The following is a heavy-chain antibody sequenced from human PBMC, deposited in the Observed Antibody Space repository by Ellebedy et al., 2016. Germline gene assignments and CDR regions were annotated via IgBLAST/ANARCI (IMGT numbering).Heavy chain of an antibody. V-gene: IGHV4-4*07. D-gene: IGHD3-10*01. CDR1: AASISGYW. CDR2: ISHSGNT. Sequence: SETLSLTXTVSAASISGYWWSWIRQPAGKGLEWIGSISHSGNTHYNPSLRGRVLISVDTSKNQFSLKMNSVTAADTAVYYCARDIVRLDPWGQGTLVTVSS. J-gene: IGHJ5*02. CDR3: ARDIVRLDP.